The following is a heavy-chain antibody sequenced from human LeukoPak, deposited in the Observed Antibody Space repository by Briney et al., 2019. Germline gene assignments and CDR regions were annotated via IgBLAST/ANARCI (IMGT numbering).Heavy chain of an antibody. V-gene: IGHV3-7*03. J-gene: IGHJ4*02. D-gene: IGHD1-7*01. Sequence: GGSLRLSCAASGFTFSSYSMNWVRQAPGKGLERVANIKQDGSEKYYVDSVKGRFTISRDNAKDSLYLQMNTLRAEKTAVYYCTRGYNWNYGYFDNWGQGTLVTVSS. CDR2: IKQDGSEK. CDR3: TRGYNWNYGYFDN. CDR1: GFTFSSYS.